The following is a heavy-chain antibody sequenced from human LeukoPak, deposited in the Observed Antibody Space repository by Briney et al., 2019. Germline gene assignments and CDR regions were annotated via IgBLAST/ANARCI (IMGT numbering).Heavy chain of an antibody. D-gene: IGHD2-2*01. CDR2: IYHSGST. V-gene: IGHV4-4*02. J-gene: IGHJ5*02. CDR3: AMGYCSSTSCRTNWFDP. Sequence: SETLSLTCAVPGGSISSSNWWSWVRQPPGKGLEWIGEIYHSGSTNYNPSLKSRVTMSVDKSKNQFSLKLSSVTAADTAVYYCAMGYCSSTSCRTNWFDPWGQGTLVTVSS. CDR1: GGSISSSNW.